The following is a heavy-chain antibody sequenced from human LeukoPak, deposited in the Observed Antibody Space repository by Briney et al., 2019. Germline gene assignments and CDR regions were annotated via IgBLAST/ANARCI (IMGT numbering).Heavy chain of an antibody. CDR2: ISPYNGNT. Sequence: ASVKVSCKASGGTFSSYAISWVRQAPGQGLEWMGWISPYNGNTNYAQNLQGRVTMTEDTSTDTAYMELSSLRSEDTAVYYCATDVRCSSTSCNYYYYGMDVWGQGTTVTVSS. CDR3: ATDVRCSSTSCNYYYYGMDV. J-gene: IGHJ6*02. V-gene: IGHV1-18*01. D-gene: IGHD2-2*01. CDR1: GGTFSSYA.